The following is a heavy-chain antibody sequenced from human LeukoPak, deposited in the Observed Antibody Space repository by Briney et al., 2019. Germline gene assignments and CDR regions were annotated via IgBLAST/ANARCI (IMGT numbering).Heavy chain of an antibody. J-gene: IGHJ4*02. CDR1: GFTFSRSW. V-gene: IGHV3-74*01. CDR2: STGDGSTT. Sequence: PGGSLRLSCAASGFTFSRSWIHWVRQAPGEGLVWVARSTGDGSTTIYADSVKGRFTISRDNAKNMVYLQLNSLTTDDTAVYYCARDNDYKIDYWGQGTLVTVSS. CDR3: ARDNDYKIDY. D-gene: IGHD4-11*01.